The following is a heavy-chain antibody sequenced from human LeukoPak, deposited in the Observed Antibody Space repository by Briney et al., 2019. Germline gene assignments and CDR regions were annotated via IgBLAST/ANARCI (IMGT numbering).Heavy chain of an antibody. D-gene: IGHD3-22*01. V-gene: IGHV4-59*08. CDR3: ARHGQPYNYESTGYYDH. CDR2: IYYSGST. CDR1: GGSISSYY. Sequence: SETLSLTCTVSGGSISSYYWSWIRQPPGKGLEWIGYIYYSGSTNYNPSLKSRVTISVDTPKNQFSLRLSSVTAADTAVYYCARHGQPYNYESTGYYDHWGQGTLVTVSS. J-gene: IGHJ5*02.